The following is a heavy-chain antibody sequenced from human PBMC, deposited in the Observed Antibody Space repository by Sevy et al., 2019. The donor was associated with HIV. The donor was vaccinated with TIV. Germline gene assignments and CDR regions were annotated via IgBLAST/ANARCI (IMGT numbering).Heavy chain of an antibody. Sequence: SETLSLTCTVSGDSISSSDSYWSWIRQPPGKGLEWIGNIHYSGGSYYNPFLKSRVAMSVDTSEKQFSLKLSFLTAADTAVCYCASKRGYNHGPFDSWSQGTLVTVSS. CDR1: GDSISSSDSY. D-gene: IGHD5-12*01. CDR2: IHYSGGS. CDR3: ASKRGYNHGPFDS. J-gene: IGHJ4*02. V-gene: IGHV4-30-4*01.